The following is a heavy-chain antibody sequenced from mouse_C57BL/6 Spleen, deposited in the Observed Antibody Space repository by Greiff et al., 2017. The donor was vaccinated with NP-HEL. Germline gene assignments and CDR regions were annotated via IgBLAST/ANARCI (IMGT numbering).Heavy chain of an antibody. CDR2: ISSGGGYT. Sequence: EVKLMESGGDLVKPGGSLKLSCAASGFTFSSYGMSWVRQTPDKRLEWVATISSGGGYTYYPDSVKGRCTISRDNAKNTLYLQMSSLKSEGTAMYYCARHEDGGFAYWGQGTLVTVSA. V-gene: IGHV5-6*01. J-gene: IGHJ3*01. CDR1: GFTFSSYG. CDR3: ARHEDGGFAY.